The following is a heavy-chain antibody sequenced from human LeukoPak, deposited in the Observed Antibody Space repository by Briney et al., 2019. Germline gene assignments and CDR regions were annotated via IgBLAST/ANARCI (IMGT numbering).Heavy chain of an antibody. CDR3: ATSFGHSLGFDY. V-gene: IGHV1-69*13. Sequence: GASVKVSCKASGGTFSSYAISWVRQAPGQGLEWMGGIIPIFGTANYAQKFQGRVTITADESTSTAYMELSSLRSEDTAVYYCATSFGHSLGFDYWGQGTLVTVSS. D-gene: IGHD3-3*01. CDR2: IIPIFGTA. J-gene: IGHJ4*02. CDR1: GGTFSSYA.